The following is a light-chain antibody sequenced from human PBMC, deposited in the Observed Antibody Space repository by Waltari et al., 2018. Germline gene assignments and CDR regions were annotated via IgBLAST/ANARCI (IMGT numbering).Light chain of an antibody. CDR2: NNN. CDR3: AAWDDSLNGVV. V-gene: IGLV1-44*01. CDR1: SSNIGSHT. J-gene: IGLJ2*01. Sequence: QSVLTQPPSASGTPGQRVTISCSGSSSNIGSHTVHWYQHLPGAAPKLLVYNNNQRPSGVPDRFSGSNSGTSASLAISGLQSEDEADYYCAAWDDSLNGVVFGGGTKLTVL.